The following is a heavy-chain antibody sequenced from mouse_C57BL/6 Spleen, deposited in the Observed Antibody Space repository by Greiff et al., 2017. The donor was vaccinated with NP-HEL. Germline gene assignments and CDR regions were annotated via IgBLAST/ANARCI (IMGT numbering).Heavy chain of an antibody. V-gene: IGHV1-5*01. D-gene: IGHD2-3*01. Sequence: VQLQQSGTVLARPGASVKMSCKTSGYTFTSYWMHWVKQRPGQGLEWIGAIYPGNSDTSYNQKFTGKAKLTAVTSASTAYMELSSLTNEDSAVYYCTRFHDGQYAMDYWGQGTSVTVSS. J-gene: IGHJ4*01. CDR3: TRFHDGQYAMDY. CDR2: IYPGNSDT. CDR1: GYTFTSYW.